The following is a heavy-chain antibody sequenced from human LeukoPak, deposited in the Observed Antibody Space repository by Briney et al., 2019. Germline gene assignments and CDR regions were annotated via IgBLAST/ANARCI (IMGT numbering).Heavy chain of an antibody. CDR1: GGTFSSYA. Sequence: ASVKVSCKASGGTFSSYAISWVRQAPGQGLEWMGGIIPIFGTANYAQKFQGRVTITADESTSTAYMELSSLRSGDTAVYYCARDFSAAGTGRYFDYWGQGTLVTVSS. V-gene: IGHV1-69*01. D-gene: IGHD6-13*01. J-gene: IGHJ4*02. CDR2: IIPIFGTA. CDR3: ARDFSAAGTGRYFDY.